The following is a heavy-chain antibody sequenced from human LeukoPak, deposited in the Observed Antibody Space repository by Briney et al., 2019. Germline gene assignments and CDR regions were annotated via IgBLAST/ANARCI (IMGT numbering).Heavy chain of an antibody. V-gene: IGHV4-34*01. Sequence: SETLSLTCAVYGGSFSGYYWSWIRQPPGKGLEWIGEINHSGSTYYNPSLKGRVTISVDTSKNQFSLKLSSVTAADTAVYYCARPSAIAAAGGFDYWGQGTLVTVSS. CDR3: ARPSAIAAAGGFDY. D-gene: IGHD6-13*01. CDR2: INHSGST. CDR1: GGSFSGYY. J-gene: IGHJ4*02.